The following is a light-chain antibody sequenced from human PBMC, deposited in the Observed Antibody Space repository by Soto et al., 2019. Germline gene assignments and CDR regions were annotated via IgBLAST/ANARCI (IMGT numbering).Light chain of an antibody. J-gene: IGKJ5*01. CDR1: QSVSGNH. CDR2: DAS. V-gene: IGKV3D-20*01. Sequence: EIVLTQSPATLSLSPGERATLSCGASQSVSGNHLAWYQQKPGLAPRLLIYDASSRSTGIPDRFSGSGSGTDFTLIISRLEPEDFAMYYCQQYGGSQITFGQGTRLENK. CDR3: QQYGGSQIT.